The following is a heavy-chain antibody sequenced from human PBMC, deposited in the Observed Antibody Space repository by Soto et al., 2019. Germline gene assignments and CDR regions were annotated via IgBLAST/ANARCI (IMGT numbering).Heavy chain of an antibody. CDR1: GFTFSDSA. J-gene: IGHJ5*01. D-gene: IGHD2-21*02. CDR2: IRTKGNDYAT. Sequence: EVQLVESGGGLVQPGRSLKLSCAASGFTFSDSAIHWVRQAPGKGLEWVGRIRTKGNDYATRYAAPVKDRFIISRDDSKNTVYLQMNSVKVEDTAVYYCTRPDSGSYCGGGCYLYSWFDSWGQGTLVTVSS. V-gene: IGHV3-73*02. CDR3: TRPDSGSYCGGGCYLYSWFDS.